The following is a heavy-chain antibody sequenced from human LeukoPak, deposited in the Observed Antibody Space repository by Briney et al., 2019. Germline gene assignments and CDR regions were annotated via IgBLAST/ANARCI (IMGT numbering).Heavy chain of an antibody. CDR1: GYTFTNYC. D-gene: IGHD1-26*01. J-gene: IGHJ6*01. Sequence: ASVKVSCKASGYTFTNYCISWVRQAPGQGLEWMGWISGYNGNTKYQQKFQSRVTMTTDTSTNTVNMELRRLRSDDTAVFYCARSGSHNSYYYGMDVWGQGTTVIVSS. CDR2: ISGYNGNT. CDR3: ARSGSHNSYYYGMDV. V-gene: IGHV1-18*01.